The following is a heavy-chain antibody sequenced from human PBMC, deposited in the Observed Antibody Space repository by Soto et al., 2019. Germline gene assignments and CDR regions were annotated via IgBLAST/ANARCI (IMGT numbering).Heavy chain of an antibody. CDR1: GGSISSGGYY. J-gene: IGHJ5*02. CDR3: ARAVVVVPAAMGSWFDP. D-gene: IGHD2-2*01. V-gene: IGHV4-31*03. Sequence: QVQLQESGPGLVKPSQTLSLTCTFSGGSISSGGYYWSWIRQHPGKGLEWIGYIYYSGSTYYNPSLKSRVTISVDTSKNQFSLKLSSVTAADTAVYYCARAVVVVPAAMGSWFDPWGQGTLVTVSS. CDR2: IYYSGST.